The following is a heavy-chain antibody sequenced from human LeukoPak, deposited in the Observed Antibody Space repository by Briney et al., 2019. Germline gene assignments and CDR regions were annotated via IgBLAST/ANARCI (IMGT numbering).Heavy chain of an antibody. CDR1: GYTFTGYY. J-gene: IGHJ5*02. CDR3: ARDWFRSSSGYYYDWFDP. V-gene: IGHV1-2*02. CDR2: INPNSGGT. Sequence: ASVKVSCKASGYTFTGYYMHWVRQAPGQGPEWMGWINPNSGGTNYAQKFQGRVTITRDTSISTAYMELSRLRSDDTAVYYCARDWFRSSSGYYYDWFDPWGQGTLVTVSS. D-gene: IGHD3-22*01.